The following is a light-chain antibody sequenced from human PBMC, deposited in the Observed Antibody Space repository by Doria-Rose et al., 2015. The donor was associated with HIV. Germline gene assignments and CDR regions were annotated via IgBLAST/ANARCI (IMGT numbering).Light chain of an antibody. Sequence: LSASIGDRVTITCRARQTVSTYLNWFQQEPGKAPKLLIYAASRLQSGVPSRFSGSGSGTDFTLTISGLQPGDFATYYCQQTYSSPPWTVGQGTKVE. CDR1: QTVSTY. CDR3: QQTYSSPPWT. V-gene: IGKV1-39*01. J-gene: IGKJ1*01. CDR2: AAS.